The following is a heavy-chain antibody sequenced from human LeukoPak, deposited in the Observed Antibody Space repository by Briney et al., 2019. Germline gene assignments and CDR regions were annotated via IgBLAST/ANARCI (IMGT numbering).Heavy chain of an antibody. D-gene: IGHD3-10*01. CDR3: ARSGFRFGEYDY. J-gene: IGHJ4*02. CDR1: GYIFTGYY. V-gene: IGHV1-2*02. Sequence: ASVKVSCKASGYIFTGYYMHWVRQAPGQGLEGMRWINPNSGGTNYAQKFQGRVTMTRDTSISTAYMELSRLRSDDTAVYYCARSGFRFGEYDYWGQGTLVTVSS. CDR2: INPNSGGT.